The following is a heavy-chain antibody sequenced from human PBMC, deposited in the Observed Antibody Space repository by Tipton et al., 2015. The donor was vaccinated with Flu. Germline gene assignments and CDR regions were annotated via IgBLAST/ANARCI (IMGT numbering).Heavy chain of an antibody. CDR1: GFTFSSYG. J-gene: IGHJ5*02. CDR2: IRYDGSNK. Sequence: SLRLSCAASGFTFSSYGMHWVRQAPGKGLEWVAFIRYDGSNKYYADSVKGRFTISRDNSKNTLYLQMSSLRSEDTAVYYCAKGGSLLLFAYNWFDPWGQGTLVTVSS. D-gene: IGHD2-15*01. CDR3: AKGGSLLLFAYNWFDP. V-gene: IGHV3-30*02.